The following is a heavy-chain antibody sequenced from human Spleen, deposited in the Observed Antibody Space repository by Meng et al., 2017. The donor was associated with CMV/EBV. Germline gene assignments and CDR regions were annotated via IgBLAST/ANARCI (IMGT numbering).Heavy chain of an antibody. D-gene: IGHD3-16*01. CDR3: ARLRFNYADF. CDR2: VSHDGTNK. V-gene: IGHV3-30*03. J-gene: IGHJ4*02. Sequence: RLSCAASGFTFSDAWMSWVRQAPGKGLEWVAVVSHDGTNKYYAGSVKGRFTVSRDNSKNTLYLQINSLTSEDTAFYYCARLRFNYADFWGREPWSPSPQ. CDR1: GFTFSDAW.